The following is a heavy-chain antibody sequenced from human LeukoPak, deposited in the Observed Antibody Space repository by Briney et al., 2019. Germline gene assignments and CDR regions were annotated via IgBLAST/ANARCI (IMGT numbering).Heavy chain of an antibody. CDR3: APLGVTTWLDY. D-gene: IGHD4-17*01. CDR1: GFTFSSYA. V-gene: IGHV3-23*01. Sequence: GGSLRLSCAASGFTFSSYAMSWVRQAPGKGLEWVSAISGGGGSTYYADSVKGRFTISRDNPKNTLYLQTNSLRAEDTAVYYCAPLGVTTWLDYWGQGTLVTVSS. CDR2: ISGGGGST. J-gene: IGHJ4*02.